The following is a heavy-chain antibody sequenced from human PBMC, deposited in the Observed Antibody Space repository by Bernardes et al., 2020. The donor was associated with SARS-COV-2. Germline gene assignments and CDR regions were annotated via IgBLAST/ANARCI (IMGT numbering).Heavy chain of an antibody. J-gene: IGHJ6*02. CDR2: IKQDGSEK. V-gene: IGHV3-7*01. CDR3: ARDSAVVVPAAYYYYGMDV. Sequence: GCSLRLSCAASGFTFSSYWMSWVRQAPGKGLEWVANIKQDGSEKYYVDSVKGRFTISRDNAKNSLYLQMNSLRAEDTAVYYCARDSAVVVPAAYYYYGMDVWGQGTTVTVSS. D-gene: IGHD2-2*01. CDR1: GFTFSSYW.